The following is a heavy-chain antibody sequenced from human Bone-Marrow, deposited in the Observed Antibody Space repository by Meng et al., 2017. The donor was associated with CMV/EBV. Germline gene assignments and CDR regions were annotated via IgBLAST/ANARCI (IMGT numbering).Heavy chain of an antibody. D-gene: IGHD5-24*01. V-gene: IGHV3-30*18. J-gene: IGHJ6*02. Sequence: HWVRQAPGKGLEWVAVISYDGSNKYYADSVKGRFTISRDNSKNTLYLQMNSLRAEDTAVYYCAKDFSGPPERWLQVNPTDYYYGMDVWGQGTTVTVSS. CDR3: AKDFSGPPERWLQVNPTDYYYGMDV. CDR2: ISYDGSNK.